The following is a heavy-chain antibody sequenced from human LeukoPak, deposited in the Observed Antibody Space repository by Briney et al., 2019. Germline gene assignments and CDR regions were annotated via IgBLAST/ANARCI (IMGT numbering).Heavy chain of an antibody. CDR1: GFTFSSYA. V-gene: IGHV3-23*01. Sequence: GGSLRLSCAASGFTFSSYAMSWVRQAPGTGLEWVSAISGSGGSTYYADSVKGRFTISRDNSENTLYLQMNSLRAEDTAVYYCAKDRDWNYVGDWFDPWGQGTLVTVSS. CDR2: ISGSGGST. J-gene: IGHJ5*02. D-gene: IGHD1-7*01. CDR3: AKDRDWNYVGDWFDP.